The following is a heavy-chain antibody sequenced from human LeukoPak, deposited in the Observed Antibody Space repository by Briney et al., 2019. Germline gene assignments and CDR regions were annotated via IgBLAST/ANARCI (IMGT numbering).Heavy chain of an antibody. CDR1: GGSISGHY. Sequence: SETLSLTCTVSGGSISGHYWSWIRQTPGMGPEWLAYIYDSGSTNSNPSLKSRVTISVDTSKHQVSLKVRSVTAADTALYYCARGSDHDILTGYSQGYFQHWGQGTLVTVSS. V-gene: IGHV4-59*11. J-gene: IGHJ1*01. CDR3: ARGSDHDILTGYSQGYFQH. D-gene: IGHD3-9*01. CDR2: IYDSGST.